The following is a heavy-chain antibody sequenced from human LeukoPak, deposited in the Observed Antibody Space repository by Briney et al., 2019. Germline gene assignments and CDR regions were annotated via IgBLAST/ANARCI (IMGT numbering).Heavy chain of an antibody. Sequence: PGGFLRLSCAASGFTFSSYAMSWVRQAPGKGLEWVSAISGSGGSTYYADSVKGRFTISRDNSKNTLYLQMNSLRAEDTAVYYCAGGRLGSSSWYGFDYWGQGTLVTVSS. CDR3: AGGRLGSSSWYGFDY. CDR2: ISGSGGST. D-gene: IGHD6-13*01. CDR1: GFTFSSYA. V-gene: IGHV3-23*01. J-gene: IGHJ4*02.